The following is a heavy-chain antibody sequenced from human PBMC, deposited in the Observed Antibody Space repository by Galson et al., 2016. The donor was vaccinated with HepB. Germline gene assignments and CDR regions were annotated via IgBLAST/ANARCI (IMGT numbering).Heavy chain of an antibody. J-gene: IGHJ3*02. CDR3: ARGHSGSWYPFEDAFDI. D-gene: IGHD6-13*01. V-gene: IGHV3-30-3*01. CDR1: GFTFNNYA. Sequence: SLRLSCAASGFTFNNYAMHWVRQAPGKGLEWVAVMSYDGSNRFYADSVKGRFTISRDNSKNTLHLQMNSLRDEDTAVYYCARGHSGSWYPFEDAFDIWGQGTMVTVPS. CDR2: MSYDGSNR.